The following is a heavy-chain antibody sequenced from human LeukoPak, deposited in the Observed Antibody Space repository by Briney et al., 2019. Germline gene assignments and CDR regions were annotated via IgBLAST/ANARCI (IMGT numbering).Heavy chain of an antibody. CDR3: AKAPDYGDSDYFDY. CDR2: ISWNSGSI. Sequence: GRSLRLSCAASGFTFDDYAMHWVRQAPGKGLEWVSGISWNSGSIGYADSVKGRFTISRDNAKNSLYLQMNGLRAEDTALYYCAKAPDYGDSDYFDYWGQGTLVTVSS. V-gene: IGHV3-9*01. D-gene: IGHD4-17*01. CDR1: GFTFDDYA. J-gene: IGHJ4*02.